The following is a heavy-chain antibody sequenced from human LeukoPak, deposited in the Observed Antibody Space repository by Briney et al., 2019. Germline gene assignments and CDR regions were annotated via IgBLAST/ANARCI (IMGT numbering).Heavy chain of an antibody. Sequence: PGGSLRLSCAASGLTFSDYYMSWIRQAPGKGLEWVSYISSSGSTIYYADSVKGRFTISRDNAKNSLYLQMNSLRAEDTAVYYCAREDKGGSGWYRAFFDYWGQGTLVTVSS. CDR1: GLTFSDYY. J-gene: IGHJ4*02. CDR2: ISSSGSTI. V-gene: IGHV3-11*04. D-gene: IGHD6-19*01. CDR3: AREDKGGSGWYRAFFDY.